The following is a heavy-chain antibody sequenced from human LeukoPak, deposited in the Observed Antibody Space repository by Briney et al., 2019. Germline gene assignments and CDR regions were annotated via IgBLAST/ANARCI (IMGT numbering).Heavy chain of an antibody. CDR3: ARSQTGSSSWYYFDY. CDR2: ISSSSSYI. D-gene: IGHD6-13*01. V-gene: IGHV3-21*01. Sequence: PGGSLRLSCAASGFTFSRYSMNWVRQAPGKGLEWVSSISSSSSYIYYADSVKGRFTISRDNAKNSLYPQMNSLRAEDTAVYYCARSQTGSSSWYYFDYWGQGTLVTVSS. CDR1: GFTFSRYS. J-gene: IGHJ4*02.